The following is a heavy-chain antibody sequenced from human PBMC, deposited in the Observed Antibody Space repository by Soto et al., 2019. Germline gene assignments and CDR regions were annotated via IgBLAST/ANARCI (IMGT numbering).Heavy chain of an antibody. CDR3: ARDLAMVRGVVWSSYYYYGMDV. V-gene: IGHV3-21*01. D-gene: IGHD3-10*01. J-gene: IGHJ6*02. CDR2: ISSSSSYI. Sequence: LRLSCAASGFTFSSYSMNWVRQAPGKGLEWVSSISSSSSYIYYADSVKGRFTISRDNAKNSLYLQMNSLRAEDTAVYYCARDLAMVRGVVWSSYYYYGMDVWGQGTTVTVSS. CDR1: GFTFSSYS.